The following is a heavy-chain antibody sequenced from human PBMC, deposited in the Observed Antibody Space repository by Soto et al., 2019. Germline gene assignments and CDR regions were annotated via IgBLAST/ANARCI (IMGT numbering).Heavy chain of an antibody. D-gene: IGHD6-19*01. V-gene: IGHV3-23*01. J-gene: IGHJ4*02. CDR3: AKVGADGGWYDGEVDY. CDR1: GFIFSSYA. Sequence: VGSLRLSCVASGFIFSSYAMSWVRQAPGKGLEWVSAISGSGGSTDHADSVKGRFTISRDNSKNTLYLQMNSLRVEDTAVYYCAKVGADGGWYDGEVDYWGQGSLVTVSS. CDR2: ISGSGGST.